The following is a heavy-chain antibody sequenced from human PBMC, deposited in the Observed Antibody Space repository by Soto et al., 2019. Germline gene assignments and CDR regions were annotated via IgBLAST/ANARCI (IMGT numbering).Heavy chain of an antibody. V-gene: IGHV1-8*01. CDR2: MSPNSGNA. D-gene: IGHD5-12*01. CDR1: GYTSTSYN. CDR3: ARASSGYGFDAFDI. Sequence: ASVKVSCKASGYTSTSYNVNWVRQATGQGLEWMGWMSPNSGNAGYAQKFQGRVTLTRNTAIGIVYMEMSSLRYDDTGVYYCARASSGYGFDAFDIWGQGTMVTVSS. J-gene: IGHJ3*02.